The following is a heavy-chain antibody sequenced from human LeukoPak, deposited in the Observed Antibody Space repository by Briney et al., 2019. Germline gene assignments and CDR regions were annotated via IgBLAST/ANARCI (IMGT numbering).Heavy chain of an antibody. CDR1: EFTFSNYA. Sequence: GGSLRLSCAVPEFTFSNYAMHWVRQPPGKGLEWVAVVSSHGNEGYYADSVRGRFTISRDNSKNTLYLQIDSLRLEDTAIYYCTRDAYNFNDFDYWGQGTLVTVSS. V-gene: IGHV3-30*17. CDR2: VSSHGNEG. CDR3: TRDAYNFNDFDY. D-gene: IGHD5-24*01. J-gene: IGHJ4*02.